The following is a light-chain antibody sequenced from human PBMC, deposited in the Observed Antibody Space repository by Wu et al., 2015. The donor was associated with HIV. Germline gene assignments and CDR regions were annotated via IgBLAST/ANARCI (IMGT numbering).Light chain of an antibody. CDR2: DAS. CDR3: QQYGRSPST. J-gene: IGKJ2*01. Sequence: EIVLTQSPATLSLSPGRRATLSCRASQSIDSDLGWYQQRPGQAPRLLIYDASNRATGIPARFSGSGSGTDFTLTVNRLEPEDFAVYFCQQYGRSPSTFGQGTKLEIK. V-gene: IGKV3-11*01. CDR1: QSIDSD.